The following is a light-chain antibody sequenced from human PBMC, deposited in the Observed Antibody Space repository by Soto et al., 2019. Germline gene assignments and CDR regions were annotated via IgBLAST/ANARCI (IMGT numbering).Light chain of an antibody. V-gene: IGKV1-5*01. J-gene: IGKJ1*01. CDR2: DAS. Sequence: DIQLTQSPSFLSPSKGDSVTITCRASQVISTSLAWYQVKPGKAPKLLIYDASSLEGGVPSRFSGSGSGTEFTLTISSLQPDDFATYYCQQYNTYSSWTFGQGTNVDIK. CDR3: QQYNTYSSWT. CDR1: QVISTS.